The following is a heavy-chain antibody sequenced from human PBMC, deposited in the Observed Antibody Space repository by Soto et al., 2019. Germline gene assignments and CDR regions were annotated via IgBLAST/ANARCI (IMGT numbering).Heavy chain of an antibody. V-gene: IGHV1-18*04. CDR3: ARDFGSDLSARGAVFDY. D-gene: IGHD3-3*01. CDR1: GYFFTSYG. Sequence: QVQLVQSGGEVVQPGASVKVSCKASGYFFTSYGISWVRQAPGQGLEWMGWISPYNGNTKYAQNFQGRVTMTTDTSTYTAYMELRRLRSDDPAVYYCARDFGSDLSARGAVFDYWGQGTLVTVSS. J-gene: IGHJ4*02. CDR2: ISPYNGNT.